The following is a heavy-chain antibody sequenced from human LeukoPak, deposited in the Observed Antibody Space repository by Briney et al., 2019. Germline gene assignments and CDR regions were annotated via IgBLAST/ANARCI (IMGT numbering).Heavy chain of an antibody. Sequence: SETLSLTCAVSGGSISSYYWSWIRQPPGKGLEWIGYIYYSGSTNYNPSLKSRVTISVDTSKNQFSLKLSSVTAADTAVYYCARPRRRSARFGGPLDAFDIWGQGTMVTVSS. V-gene: IGHV4-59*08. CDR2: IYYSGST. D-gene: IGHD3-10*01. CDR3: ARPRRRSARFGGPLDAFDI. J-gene: IGHJ3*02. CDR1: GGSISSYY.